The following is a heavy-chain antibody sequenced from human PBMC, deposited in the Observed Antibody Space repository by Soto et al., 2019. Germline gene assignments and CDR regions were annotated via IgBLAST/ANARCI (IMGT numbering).Heavy chain of an antibody. CDR2: IFSDNER. CDR3: ARMNVDSYQYYYAMDV. Sequence: KESGPALVKPTETLTLTCTVSGFLLTTGKMGVSWIRQPPGKALEWLAHIFSDNERSYSTSMQGRLTISKDTSGSQVVLSMTNVDPVDTATYYCARMNVDSYQYYYAMDVWGQGTTVTVSS. D-gene: IGHD4-17*01. CDR1: GFLLTTGKMG. V-gene: IGHV2-26*01. J-gene: IGHJ6*02.